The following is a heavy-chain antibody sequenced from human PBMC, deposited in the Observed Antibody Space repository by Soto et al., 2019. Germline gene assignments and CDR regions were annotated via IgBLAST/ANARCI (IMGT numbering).Heavy chain of an antibody. CDR1: GGTFSSYA. D-gene: IGHD6-6*01. V-gene: IGHV1-69*13. J-gene: IGHJ4*02. CDR2: IIPIFGTA. Sequence: SVKVSCKASGGTFSSYAISWVRQAPGQGLEWMGGIIPIFGTANYAQKFQGRVTITADESTSTAYMELSSLRSEDTAVYYCAREGYSSSDTYDYWGQGTLVTVSS. CDR3: AREGYSSSDTYDY.